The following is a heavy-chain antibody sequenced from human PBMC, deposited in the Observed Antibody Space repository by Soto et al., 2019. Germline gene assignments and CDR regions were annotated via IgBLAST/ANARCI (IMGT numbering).Heavy chain of an antibody. CDR2: IKQDGSEK. V-gene: IGHV3-7*01. D-gene: IGHD2-2*01. CDR1: GFTFSSYW. CDR3: ARSGVVPAAKFDY. J-gene: IGHJ4*02. Sequence: GGSLRLSCAASGFTFSSYWMSWVRQAPGKGLEWVANIKQDGSEKYYVDSVKGRFTISRDNAKNSLYLQMNSLRAEDTAVYYCARSGVVPAAKFDYWGQGTLVTVSS.